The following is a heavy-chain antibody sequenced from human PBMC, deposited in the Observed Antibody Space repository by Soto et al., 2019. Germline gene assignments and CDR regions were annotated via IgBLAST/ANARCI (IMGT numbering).Heavy chain of an antibody. CDR2: IDPSDSYT. J-gene: IGHJ6*02. Sequence: PGESLKISCKGSVYSFTSYWISWVRQMPGKGLEWMGRIDPSDSYTNYSPSFQGHDTISADKSISTAYLQWSSLKASDTAMYYCARLQSPKYYYYYYGMDVWGQGTTVTVSS. CDR1: VYSFTSYW. V-gene: IGHV5-10-1*01. D-gene: IGHD4-4*01. CDR3: ARLQSPKYYYYYYGMDV.